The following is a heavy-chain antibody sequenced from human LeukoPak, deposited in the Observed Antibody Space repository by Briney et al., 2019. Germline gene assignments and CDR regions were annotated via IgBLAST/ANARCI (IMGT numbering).Heavy chain of an antibody. CDR3: ARDPKGKGPNYNDSSGYYHYYYGMGV. Sequence: GGALRLSCAPSGFTFSSYEMNGVRQAPGKGLECGSYISSSGSTIYYPDSVKGRFTISRDNAKNSLYLQMNSLRAEDKAVYYCARDPKGKGPNYNDSSGYYHYYYGMGVWGQGTTVTVSS. D-gene: IGHD3-22*01. CDR1: GFTFSSYE. CDR2: ISSSGSTI. V-gene: IGHV3-48*03. J-gene: IGHJ6*02.